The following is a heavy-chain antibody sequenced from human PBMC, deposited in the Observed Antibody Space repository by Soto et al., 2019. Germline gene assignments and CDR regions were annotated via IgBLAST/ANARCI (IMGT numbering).Heavy chain of an antibody. Sequence: EASVKVFCKASGNTFTSYDINWVRQATGHGLEWMGWINPNSGNIGYAQKFQGRVTMTRDTAIRTAYMEVSRLRSDDTAVYYCARGRASGSYYLLDYWGQGTLVTVSS. CDR2: INPNSGNI. V-gene: IGHV1-8*01. CDR1: GNTFTSYD. J-gene: IGHJ4*01. CDR3: ARGRASGSYYLLDY. D-gene: IGHD3-10*01.